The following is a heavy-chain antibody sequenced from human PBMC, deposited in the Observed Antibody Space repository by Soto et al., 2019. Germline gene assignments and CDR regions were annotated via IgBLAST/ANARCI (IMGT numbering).Heavy chain of an antibody. CDR3: ATGGDYYDSSGYLDY. Sequence: GGSLRLSCAASGFTFSSYAMSWVRQAPGKGLEWVSAISGSGGSTYYADSVKGRFTISRDNSKNTLYLQMNSLSAEDTAVYYCATGGDYYDSSGYLDYWGQGTLVTVSS. D-gene: IGHD3-22*01. CDR1: GFTFSSYA. V-gene: IGHV3-23*01. CDR2: ISGSGGST. J-gene: IGHJ4*02.